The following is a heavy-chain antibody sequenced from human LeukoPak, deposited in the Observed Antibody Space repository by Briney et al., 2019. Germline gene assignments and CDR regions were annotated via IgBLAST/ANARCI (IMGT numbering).Heavy chain of an antibody. V-gene: IGHV3-23*01. Sequence: GGSLRLSCAACGFTFSSYDMSWDRQAPGKGLEWVSAISGSGGGTYYADSVKGRFTISRDNSKNTLYLQMNSLRAEDTAVYYCGKIVVVVAATHDAFDIWGQGSMVTVSS. J-gene: IGHJ3*02. CDR2: ISGSGGGT. CDR3: GKIVVVVAATHDAFDI. CDR1: GFTFSSYD. D-gene: IGHD2-15*01.